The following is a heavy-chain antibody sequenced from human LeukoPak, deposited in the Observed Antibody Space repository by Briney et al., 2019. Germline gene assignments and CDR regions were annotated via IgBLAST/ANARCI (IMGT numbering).Heavy chain of an antibody. D-gene: IGHD2-21*01. J-gene: IGHJ2*01. CDR2: VNIAGDP. V-gene: IGHV3-13*05. CDR3: AREPPIEGYWYFDL. Sequence: GGSLRLSCAASGFTFSDYDMHWVRQVPGKGLEWVSAVNIAGDPLYGASVRGRFTISREIAKNSLYLQMNNLRGEDTAVYYCAREPPIEGYWYFDLGGRGTLVTVSS. CDR1: GFTFSDYD.